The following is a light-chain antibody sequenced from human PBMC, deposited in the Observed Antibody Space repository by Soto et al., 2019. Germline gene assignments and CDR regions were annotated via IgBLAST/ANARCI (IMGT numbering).Light chain of an antibody. CDR1: QSVLYSADNKNY. CDR3: QQYYITPLT. V-gene: IGKV4-1*01. J-gene: IGKJ4*01. Sequence: DIVITQSPDSLAFSLGERATINCKSSQSVLYSADNKNYLTWYQQKPGQPPKLLIYWASTRESGVPDRFSGSGSGTDFTLTISSLQAEDVAVYYCQQYYITPLTFGGGTKVDI. CDR2: WAS.